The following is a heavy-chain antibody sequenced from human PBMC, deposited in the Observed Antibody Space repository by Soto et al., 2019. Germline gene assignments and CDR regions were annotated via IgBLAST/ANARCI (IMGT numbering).Heavy chain of an antibody. CDR1: GFTFSTYW. CDR2: ISTDGSST. J-gene: IGHJ4*02. D-gene: IGHD2-2*01. V-gene: IGHV3-74*01. Sequence: EVQLVESGGGLVQPGGSLRLSCAATGFTFSTYWMHWARQGPGKGLVWVSRISTDGSSTTYADSVKGRFTISRDNAKNTLYLQMNRLRAEDTAVYYCARATGSNHPFDYWGQGSLVTVSS. CDR3: ARATGSNHPFDY.